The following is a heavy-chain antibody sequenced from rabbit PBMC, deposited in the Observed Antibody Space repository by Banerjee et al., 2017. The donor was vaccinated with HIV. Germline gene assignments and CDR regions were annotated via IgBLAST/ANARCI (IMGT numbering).Heavy chain of an antibody. Sequence: QEQLEESGGGLVKPEGSLTLTCKASGFSFSSSYWIYWVRQAPGKGLEWIACIDNGDGSTDYASWVNGRFTISKTSSTTVTLQMTSLTAADTATYFCARDDYGVMWLDLWGPGTLVTVS. J-gene: IGHJ5*01. V-gene: IGHV1S45*01. CDR1: GFSFSSSYW. CDR2: IDNGDGST. D-gene: IGHD2-1*01. CDR3: ARDDYGVMWLDL.